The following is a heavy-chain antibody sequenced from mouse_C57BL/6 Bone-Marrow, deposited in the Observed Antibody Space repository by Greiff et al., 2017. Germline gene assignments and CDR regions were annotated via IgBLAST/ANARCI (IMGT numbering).Heavy chain of an antibody. CDR2: INPNNGGT. J-gene: IGHJ3*01. CDR1: GYTFTDYN. D-gene: IGHD1-1*01. Sequence: VQLQQSGPELVKPGASVKIPCKASGYTFTDYNMDWVKQSHGKSLEWIGDINPNNGGTIYNQKFKGKATLTVDKSSSTAYMELRSLTSEDTAVYYCARGDYYGSSPWFAYWGKGTLVTVSA. V-gene: IGHV1-18*01. CDR3: ARGDYYGSSPWFAY.